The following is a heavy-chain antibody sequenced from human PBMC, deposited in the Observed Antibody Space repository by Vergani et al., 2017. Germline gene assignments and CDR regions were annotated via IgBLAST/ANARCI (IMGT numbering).Heavy chain of an antibody. J-gene: IGHJ4*02. V-gene: IGHV3-66*01. CDR1: GFTVSSNY. Sequence: EVQLVESGGGLVQPGGSLRLSCAASGFTVSSNYMSWVRQAPGKGLEWVSVIYSGGSTYYADSVKGRFTISRDNSKNTLYLQMNSLRAEDTAVYYCARGGGDSSGYGHDYWGQGTLVTVSS. D-gene: IGHD3-22*01. CDR2: IYSGGST. CDR3: ARGGGDSSGYGHDY.